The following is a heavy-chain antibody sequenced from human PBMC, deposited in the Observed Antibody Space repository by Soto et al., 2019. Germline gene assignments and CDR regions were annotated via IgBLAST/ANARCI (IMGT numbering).Heavy chain of an antibody. CDR1: GFTFSSYG. Sequence: GGSLRLSCAASGFTFSSYGMHCVRQAPGKGLEWVAVISYDGSNKYYADSVKGRFTISRDNSKNTLYLQMNSLRAEDTAVYYCAKSRLRFYGMDVWGQGTTVTVSS. CDR3: AKSRLRFYGMDV. CDR2: ISYDGSNK. J-gene: IGHJ6*02. V-gene: IGHV3-30*18.